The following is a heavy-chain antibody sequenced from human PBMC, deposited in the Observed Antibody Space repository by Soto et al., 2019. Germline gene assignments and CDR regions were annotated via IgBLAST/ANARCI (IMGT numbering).Heavy chain of an antibody. V-gene: IGHV3-30*18. D-gene: IGHD3-3*01. CDR3: AKDRSTIFGVVTYYFDY. Sequence: QVQLVESGGGVVQPGRSLRLSCAASGFTFSSYAMHWVRQTPDKGLEWVAFLSYDGSHKYYADSVKGRFTISRDNSKNTLYLQMNSLRVEDTAVYYCAKDRSTIFGVVTYYFDYWGQGTLVTVSS. CDR2: LSYDGSHK. CDR1: GFTFSSYA. J-gene: IGHJ4*02.